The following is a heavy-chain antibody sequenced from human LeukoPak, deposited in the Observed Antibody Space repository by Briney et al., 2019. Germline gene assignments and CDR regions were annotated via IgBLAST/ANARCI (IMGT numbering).Heavy chain of an antibody. D-gene: IGHD7-27*01. CDR3: AKNTDWGYFDY. V-gene: IGHV3-66*01. CDR1: GFTVSNNY. J-gene: IGHJ4*02. Sequence: GGSLRLSCAASGFTVSNNYMSWVRQAPGKGLEWVSLIYSGGSTYYADSVKARFTISRDNSTNTLYLQMNSLRAEDTAVYYCAKNTDWGYFDYWGQGTLVTVS. CDR2: IYSGGST.